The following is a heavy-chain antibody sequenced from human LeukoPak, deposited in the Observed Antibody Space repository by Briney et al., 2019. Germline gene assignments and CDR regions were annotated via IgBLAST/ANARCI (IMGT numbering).Heavy chain of an antibody. D-gene: IGHD2-2*01. CDR1: GYSFTSYW. J-gene: IGHJ4*02. CDR3: ATGGYCSSTSCYHFFDY. V-gene: IGHV5-51*01. Sequence: GESLKISRKGSGYSFTSYWIGWVRQKPGKGLEWMGIIYPGDSDTRYSPSFQGQVTISADKSISTAYLWWSSLKASDTAMYYCATGGYCSSTSCYHFFDYWGQGTLVTVSS. CDR2: IYPGDSDT.